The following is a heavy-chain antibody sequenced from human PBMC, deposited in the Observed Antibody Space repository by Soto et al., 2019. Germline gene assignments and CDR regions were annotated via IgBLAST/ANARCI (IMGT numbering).Heavy chain of an antibody. J-gene: IGHJ5*02. CDR1: SGSISSSNW. CDR3: ASHRAARQGWFDP. V-gene: IGHV4-4*02. CDR2: IYHSGST. D-gene: IGHD6-6*01. Sequence: QVQLQESGPGLVKPSGTLSLTCAVSSGSISSSNWWSWVRQPPGKGLEWIGDIYHSGSTNCNPSLQSRVTISVSKSKNQFSLKLSSVTAADSAVYYCASHRAARQGWFDPWGQGTLVTVSS.